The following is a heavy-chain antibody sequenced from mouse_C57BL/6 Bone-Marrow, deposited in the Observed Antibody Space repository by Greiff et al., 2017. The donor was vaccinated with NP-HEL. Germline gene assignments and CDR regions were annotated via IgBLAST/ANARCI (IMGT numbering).Heavy chain of an antibody. CDR3: ARGITTVGFYAMDY. J-gene: IGHJ4*01. Sequence: QVQLQQSGAELARPGASVKLSCKASGYTFTSYGISWVKQRTGQGLEWIGEIYPRSGNTYYNEKFKGKATLTADKSSSTAYMELRSLTSEDSAVYFCARGITTVGFYAMDYWGQGTSVTVSS. CDR2: IYPRSGNT. V-gene: IGHV1-81*01. CDR1: GYTFTSYG. D-gene: IGHD1-1*01.